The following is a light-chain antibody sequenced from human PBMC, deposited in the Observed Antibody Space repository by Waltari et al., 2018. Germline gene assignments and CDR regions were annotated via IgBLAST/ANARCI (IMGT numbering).Light chain of an antibody. Sequence: QSALTQPASVSGTPGQSITISCTGTNSDVGNYNLVSWYQHHPGEAPKLMICEVIKRPSGGSNRFPGSKSGNAASLTISGLQAEDEADYYCCSYAGSGTYVFGTGTKVTVL. V-gene: IGLV2-23*02. CDR1: NSDVGNYNL. CDR2: EVI. J-gene: IGLJ1*01. CDR3: CSYAGSGTYV.